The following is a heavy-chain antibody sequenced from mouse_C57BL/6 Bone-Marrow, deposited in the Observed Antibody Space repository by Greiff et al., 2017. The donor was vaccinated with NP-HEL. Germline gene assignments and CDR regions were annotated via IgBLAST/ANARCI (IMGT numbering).Heavy chain of an antibody. D-gene: IGHD2-3*01. CDR2: ISDGGSYT. Sequence: DVHLVESGGGLVKPGGSLKLSCAASGFTFSSYAMSWVRQTPEKRLEWVATISDGGSYTYYPDNVQGRFTISRDNAKNNRYLQMSHLKSDDTAMYYCARDDGYFYFDYWGQGTTLTVSS. CDR3: ARDDGYFYFDY. J-gene: IGHJ2*01. CDR1: GFTFSSYA. V-gene: IGHV5-4*01.